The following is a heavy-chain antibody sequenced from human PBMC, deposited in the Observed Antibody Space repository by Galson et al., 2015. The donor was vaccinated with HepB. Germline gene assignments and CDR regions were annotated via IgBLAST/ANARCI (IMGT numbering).Heavy chain of an antibody. CDR3: ARVDLGELLSPLLYYAMDV. D-gene: IGHD3-10*01. CDR2: ISSSGSTI. CDR1: GFRFSSYE. Sequence: SLRLSCAGSGFRFSSYEMNWVRQPPGKGLEWVSYISSSGSTIYYADAVKGRFTISRDNINNSLHLQMNSLRAEDTAVYYCARVDLGELLSPLLYYAMDVWGQGTTVTVSS. V-gene: IGHV3-48*03. J-gene: IGHJ6*02.